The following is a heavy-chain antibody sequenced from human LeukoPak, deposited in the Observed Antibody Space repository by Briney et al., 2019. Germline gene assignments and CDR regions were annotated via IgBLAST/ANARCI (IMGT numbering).Heavy chain of an antibody. CDR3: AAIGDIVLVPAIPDY. V-gene: IGHV4-39*07. D-gene: IGHD2-2*01. CDR2: IYYSGST. J-gene: IGHJ4*02. Sequence: SETLSLTCTVSGGSISSSIYYWVWIRQPPGKGLEWIANIYYSGSTYYNPSLKSRVTISVDTSKNLFSLRLNSVTAADTAVYYCAAIGDIVLVPAIPDYWGQGTLVTVSS. CDR1: GGSISSSIYY.